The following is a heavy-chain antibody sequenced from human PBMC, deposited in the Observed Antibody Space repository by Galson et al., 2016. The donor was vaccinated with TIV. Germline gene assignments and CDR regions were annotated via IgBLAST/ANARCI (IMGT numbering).Heavy chain of an antibody. Sequence: CAISGDSVSSNSAAWNWLRQSPSRGLEWLGRTFYRSKWYNDYAPSVKSRITINPDTSKNQFSLQLNSVTPEDTAVDYCARATPSVFGIIMALDSWGQGTLVTVSS. CDR2: TFYRSKWYN. CDR1: GDSVSSNSAA. J-gene: IGHJ4*02. V-gene: IGHV6-1*01. CDR3: ARATPSVFGIIMALDS. D-gene: IGHD3-16*01.